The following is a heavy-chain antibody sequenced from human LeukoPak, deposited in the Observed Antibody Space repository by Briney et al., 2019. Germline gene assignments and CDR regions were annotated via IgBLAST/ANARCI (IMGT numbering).Heavy chain of an antibody. CDR3: ARETGSPGAVAGLFDY. CDR2: IYYSRST. Sequence: SETLSLTCTVSGGSISGYYWSWIRQPPGKGLEGIGYIYYSRSTNYNPSLKSRVTISVDTSKNQFSLKLNSVTAADTALYYCARETGSPGAVAGLFDYWGQGTLVTVSS. V-gene: IGHV4-59*01. D-gene: IGHD6-19*01. CDR1: GGSISGYY. J-gene: IGHJ4*02.